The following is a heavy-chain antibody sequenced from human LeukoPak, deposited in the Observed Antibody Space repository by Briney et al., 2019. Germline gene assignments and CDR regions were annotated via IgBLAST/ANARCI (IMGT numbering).Heavy chain of an antibody. J-gene: IGHJ3*02. V-gene: IGHV1-46*01. CDR1: GYTFSNHY. CDR2: IHPSGTDT. Sequence: ASVKVSCKASGYTFSNHYIHWARQAPGQGLEWMGIIHPSGTDTEYAQKFQGRVTLTRDTSTSTVYMELSSLRSEDTAVYYCARDKTGWSALDIWGQGTMVTVSS. CDR3: ARDKTGWSALDI. D-gene: IGHD6-19*01.